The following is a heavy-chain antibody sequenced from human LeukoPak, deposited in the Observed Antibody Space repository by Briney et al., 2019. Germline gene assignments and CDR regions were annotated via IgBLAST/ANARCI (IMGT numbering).Heavy chain of an antibody. Sequence: PGGSLRLSCAASGFTFSDYYMSWIRQAPGKGLEWVSYISSSGSTIYYADSVKGRFTISRDNAKNSLYLQMNSLRAEDTAVYYCARDLSRARDGYNGHLAYWGQGTLVTVSS. CDR2: ISSSGSTI. V-gene: IGHV3-11*01. CDR1: GFTFSDYY. D-gene: IGHD5-24*01. CDR3: ARDLSRARDGYNGHLAY. J-gene: IGHJ4*02.